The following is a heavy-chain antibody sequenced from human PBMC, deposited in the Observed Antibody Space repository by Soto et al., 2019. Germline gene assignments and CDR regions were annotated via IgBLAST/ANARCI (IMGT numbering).Heavy chain of an antibody. CDR1: GYTFTSYG. CDR2: ISAYNGNT. J-gene: IGHJ6*02. V-gene: IGHV1-18*01. CDR3: ARGGTMAYYYYYGMDV. Sequence: QVQLVQSGAEVKKPGASVKVSCKASGYTFTSYGISWVRQAPGQGLEWMGWISAYNGNTNYAQKLQGRVTMTTDTSTSTAYMERRSLRADDTAVYYCARGGTMAYYYYYGMDVWGQGTTVTVSS. D-gene: IGHD3-10*01.